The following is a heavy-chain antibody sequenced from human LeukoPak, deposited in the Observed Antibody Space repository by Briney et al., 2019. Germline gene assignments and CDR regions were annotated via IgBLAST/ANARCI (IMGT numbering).Heavy chain of an antibody. CDR2: ISYDGSNQ. D-gene: IGHD2-2*01. CDR1: GFTFSSYG. V-gene: IGHV3-30*18. CDR3: AKARYCTSTSCYRLTYYYYYGMDV. Sequence: PGRSLRLSCAASGFTFSSYGMHWVRQAPGKGLEWVAVISYDGSNQYYADSVKGRFTISRDNSKNTLYLQMDSLRAEDTAAYYCAKARYCTSTSCYRLTYYYYYGMDVWGQGTTVAVSS. J-gene: IGHJ6*02.